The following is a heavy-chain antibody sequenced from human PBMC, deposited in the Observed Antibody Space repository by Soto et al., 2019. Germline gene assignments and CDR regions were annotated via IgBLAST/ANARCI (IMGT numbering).Heavy chain of an antibody. J-gene: IGHJ6*02. CDR1: GVSINSNYF. D-gene: IGHD4-17*01. CDR3: ARAHYGDYGYGMDV. Sequence: PSETLSLTCAVSGVSINSNYFWGWIRQPPGRGLEWIGSTYYNPSLKSRVTISVDRSKNQFSLKLSSVTAADTAVYYCARAHYGDYGYGMDVWGQGTTVTV. CDR2: ST. V-gene: IGHV4-39*07.